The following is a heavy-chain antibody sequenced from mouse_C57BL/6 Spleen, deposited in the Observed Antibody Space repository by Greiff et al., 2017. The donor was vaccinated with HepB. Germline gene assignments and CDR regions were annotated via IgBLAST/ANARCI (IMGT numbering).Heavy chain of an antibody. D-gene: IGHD1-1*01. CDR1: GFSLTSYG. CDR3: ARKDYYGSRNYAMDY. V-gene: IGHV2-2*01. Sequence: VMLVESGPGLVQPSQSLSITCTVSGFSLTSYGVHWVRQSPGKGLEWLGEIWSGGSTDYNAAFISRLSISKDNSKSQVFFKMNRLQADDTAIYYCARKDYYGSRNYAMDYWGQGTSVTGS. CDR2: IWSGGST. J-gene: IGHJ4*01.